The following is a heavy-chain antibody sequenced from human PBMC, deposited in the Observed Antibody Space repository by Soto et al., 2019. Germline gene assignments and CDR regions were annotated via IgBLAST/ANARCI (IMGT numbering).Heavy chain of an antibody. V-gene: IGHV3-74*01. CDR2: ISPDGSVT. Sequence: EVQLVESGGGSVQPAGSLRLSCAASGFTVSGHWMHWVRQEPGRGLVWVSLISPDGSVTTYADSVKGRFTISRDNAKNTLTLQMNSLRAEDTAVYYCARGINYAMDVWGQGTTVTVSS. J-gene: IGHJ6*02. CDR1: GFTVSGHW. CDR3: ARGINYAMDV.